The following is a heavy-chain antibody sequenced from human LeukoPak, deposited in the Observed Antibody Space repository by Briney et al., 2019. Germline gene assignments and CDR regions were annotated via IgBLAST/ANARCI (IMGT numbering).Heavy chain of an antibody. Sequence: PGGSLRLSCAASGFTFSDYYMSWIRQAPGKGLEWVSYISSSGSTIYYADSVKGRFTISRDNAKNSLYLQMNSLRAEDTAVYYCARASFSRDGPYYYYYYYMDVWGKGTTVTVSS. CDR3: ARASFSRDGPYYYYYYYMDV. CDR2: ISSSGSTI. CDR1: GFTFSDYY. J-gene: IGHJ6*03. D-gene: IGHD5-24*01. V-gene: IGHV3-11*04.